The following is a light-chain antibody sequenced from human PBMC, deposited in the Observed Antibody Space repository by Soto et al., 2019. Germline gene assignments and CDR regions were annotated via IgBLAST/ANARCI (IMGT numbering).Light chain of an antibody. V-gene: IGKV1-8*01. J-gene: IGKJ1*01. CDR1: QNINRY. CDR2: QAS. CDR3: QHYFDYPWT. Sequence: AVRMTPSPSSLSASAGDEVTITCRASQNINRYLAWYQQKPGEAPKVLLYQASTLPSGVPSRFSGSGSGTDFTLTITDLQSDDFATYFCQHYFDYPWTFGPGTRVEV.